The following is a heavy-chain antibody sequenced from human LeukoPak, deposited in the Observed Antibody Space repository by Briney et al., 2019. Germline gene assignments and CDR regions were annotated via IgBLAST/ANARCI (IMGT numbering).Heavy chain of an antibody. D-gene: IGHD6-19*01. Sequence: SETLSLTCAVYGGSFSGYYWSWIRQPPGKGLEWIGEINHSGSTNYNPSLKSRVTISVDTSKNQFSLKLSSVTAADTAVYYCASPAVAGSWFDPWGQGTLVTVSS. CDR1: GGSFSGYY. CDR3: ASPAVAGSWFDP. CDR2: INHSGST. J-gene: IGHJ5*02. V-gene: IGHV4-34*01.